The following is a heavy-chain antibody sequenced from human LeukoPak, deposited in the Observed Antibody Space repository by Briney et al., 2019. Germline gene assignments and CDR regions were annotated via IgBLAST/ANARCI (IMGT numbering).Heavy chain of an antibody. J-gene: IGHJ3*02. Sequence: SETLPLTCTVSGGSISSYYWSWLRQPPGKGLEWIGYIYYSGSTNYNPSLKSRVTISVDTSKNQFSLKLSSVTAADTAVYYCARVKGSDYDSSGDAFDIWGQGTMVTVSS. D-gene: IGHD3-22*01. CDR3: ARVKGSDYDSSGDAFDI. CDR2: IYYSGST. CDR1: GGSISSYY. V-gene: IGHV4-59*01.